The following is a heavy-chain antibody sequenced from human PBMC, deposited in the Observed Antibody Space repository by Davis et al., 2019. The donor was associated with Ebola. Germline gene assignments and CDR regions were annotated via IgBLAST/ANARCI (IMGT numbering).Heavy chain of an antibody. CDR2: ISSSSSTI. V-gene: IGHV3-48*02. Sequence: PGGSLRLSCAASGFTFSSYAMSWVRQAPGKGLEWVSSISSSSSTIYYADSVKGRFTISRDNAKNSLYLQMNSLRDEDTAVYYCARGQVLLWFGELYWFDPWGQGTLVTVSS. CDR3: ARGQVLLWFGELYWFDP. CDR1: GFTFSSYA. J-gene: IGHJ5*02. D-gene: IGHD3-10*01.